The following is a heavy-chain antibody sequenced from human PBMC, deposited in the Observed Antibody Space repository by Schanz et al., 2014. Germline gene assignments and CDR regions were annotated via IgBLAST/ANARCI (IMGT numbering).Heavy chain of an antibody. CDR1: GFTFNGAY. D-gene: IGHD6-19*01. V-gene: IGHV3-66*01. Sequence: EIHLVESGGGLVMPGGSLRLSCAASGFTFNGAYMTWVRQAPGKGLEWVSLIDYAGSTNYADSVKGRMTVSRDTSKNALFLQMNNLRAEDTAVYFCASPPISVAGRLADYWGQGILVAVSS. J-gene: IGHJ4*02. CDR2: IDYAGST. CDR3: ASPPISVAGRLADY.